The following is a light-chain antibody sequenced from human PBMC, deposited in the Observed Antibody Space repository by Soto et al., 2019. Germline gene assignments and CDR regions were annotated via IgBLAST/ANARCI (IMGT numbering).Light chain of an antibody. CDR2: DAS. CDR3: QQSYSSHPK. V-gene: IGKV1-39*01. J-gene: IGKJ1*01. Sequence: DIQMTQSPPALSASVGDRVTITCRASQNIDTYLNWYQQKPGKAPELLIHDASSLQSGVTSRFSGSGSAADFTLTIGSLQPEDFEVYYCQQSYSSHPKFGNGTKVDI. CDR1: QNIDTY.